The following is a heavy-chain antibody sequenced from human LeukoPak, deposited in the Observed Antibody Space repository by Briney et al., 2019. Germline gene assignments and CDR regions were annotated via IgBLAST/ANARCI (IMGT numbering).Heavy chain of an antibody. D-gene: IGHD6-19*01. J-gene: IGHJ2*01. CDR1: GFTSSNYA. V-gene: IGHV3-23*01. CDR2: FTGSGGST. CDR3: AKARGSGYYSSFDL. Sequence: GGSLRLSCAASGFTSSNYAMNWVRQAPGKGLEWVSAFTGSGGSTYYADSVKGRFTISRDNSKNTLFLQMNSLRAEDTAVYYCAKARGSGYYSSFDLWGRGTLVTVSS.